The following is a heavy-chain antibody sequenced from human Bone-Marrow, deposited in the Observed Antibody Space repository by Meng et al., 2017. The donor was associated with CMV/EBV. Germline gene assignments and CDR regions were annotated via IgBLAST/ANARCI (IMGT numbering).Heavy chain of an antibody. J-gene: IGHJ5*02. V-gene: IGHV1-69*06. Sequence: SVKVSCKASGGTFSSYAISWVRQAPGQGLEWMGGIIPIFGTANYAQKFQGRVTITADKSTSTAYMELSSLRSEDTAVYYCARTGQWELLGGRAFDPWGQGTLVTVSS. CDR3: ARTGQWELLGGRAFDP. D-gene: IGHD1-26*01. CDR1: GGTFSSYA. CDR2: IIPIFGTA.